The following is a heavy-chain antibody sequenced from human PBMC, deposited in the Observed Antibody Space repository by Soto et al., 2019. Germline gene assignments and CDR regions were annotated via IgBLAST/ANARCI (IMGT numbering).Heavy chain of an antibody. V-gene: IGHV1-3*01. CDR3: ARRYKSAGWLEP. CDR1: GYTFATYA. J-gene: IGHJ5*02. CDR2: INPATGNT. Sequence: QVQLVQSGAEVKKPGASVKVSCKASGYTFATYAIHWVRQAPGQGLEWMGWINPATGNTEYSEKFQDRVTITRDTSASTAYMELRGLRSEDTAVYYGARRYKSAGWLEPWGQGTLVTVSS. D-gene: IGHD1-1*01.